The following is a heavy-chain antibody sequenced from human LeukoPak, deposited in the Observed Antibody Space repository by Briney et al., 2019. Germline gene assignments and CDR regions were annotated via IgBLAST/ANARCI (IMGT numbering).Heavy chain of an antibody. J-gene: IGHJ4*02. Sequence: GGSLRLSCAASGFTFNSFGMHWVRQAPGKGLEWVAVISYDGGDKYYADSVKGRFTISRDNSKNTLYVQMNSLRTEDTAVYYCAKAKYCGGGSCYGLGDYWGQGTLVTVSP. CDR2: ISYDGGDK. CDR1: GFTFNSFG. D-gene: IGHD2-15*01. V-gene: IGHV3-30*18. CDR3: AKAKYCGGGSCYGLGDY.